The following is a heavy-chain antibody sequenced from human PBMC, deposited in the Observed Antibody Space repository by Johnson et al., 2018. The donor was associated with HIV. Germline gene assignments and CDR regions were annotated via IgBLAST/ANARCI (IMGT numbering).Heavy chain of an antibody. CDR1: GFTFSSYG. V-gene: IGHV3-30*03. J-gene: IGHJ3*02. D-gene: IGHD1-20*01. CDR2: ISYDGSNK. Sequence: QVQLVESGGGVVQPGRSLRLSCAASGFTFSSYGMHWVRQAPGKGLEWVAVISYDGSNKDYADSVKGRFTISRDNSKNTLYLQMNSRGAEDTAVYYCAGITGTDDAFDIWGQGTMVTVSS. CDR3: AGITGTDDAFDI.